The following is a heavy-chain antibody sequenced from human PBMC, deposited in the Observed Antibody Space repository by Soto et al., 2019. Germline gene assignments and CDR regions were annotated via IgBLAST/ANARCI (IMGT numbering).Heavy chain of an antibody. CDR2: ISPGSRYP. J-gene: IGHJ5*02. CDR3: VRGGGGGLFDP. Sequence: GESLKISCAGSGFTFGDSYMSWIRQAPGKGLEWLSYISPGSRYPAYADSVKGRFTISRDNAKRSLYLQMMSLTAEDTAIYYCVRGGGGGLFDPWGQGTMVTVSS. V-gene: IGHV3-11*06. CDR1: GFTFGDSY. D-gene: IGHD2-15*01.